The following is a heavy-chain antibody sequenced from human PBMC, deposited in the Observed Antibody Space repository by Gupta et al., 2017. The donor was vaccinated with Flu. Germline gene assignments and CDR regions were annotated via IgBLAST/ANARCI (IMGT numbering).Heavy chain of an antibody. J-gene: IGHJ4*02. D-gene: IGHD4-4*01. CDR1: SYY. Sequence: SYYWNWIRRHPGKGLEWIGSIYYSGSTYYNPSLKSRVTISVDTSKNQFSLKLSSVTAADTAVFYCARSVEMTTIIFDYWGQGTLVTVSS. V-gene: IGHV4-39*01. CDR2: IYYSGST. CDR3: ARSVEMTTIIFDY.